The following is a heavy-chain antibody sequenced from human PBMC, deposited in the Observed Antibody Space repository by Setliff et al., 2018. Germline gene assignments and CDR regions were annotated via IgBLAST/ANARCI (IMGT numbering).Heavy chain of an antibody. CDR3: TRASSIAVAGSSI. Sequence: GGSLRLSCAASGFTFSSYSMNWVRQAPGKGLEWVSAISGSGGSTYYADSVKGRFTISRDNSKNTLYLQMNSPKTEDTAVYYCTRASSIAVAGSSIWGQGTLVTVSS. D-gene: IGHD6-19*01. CDR2: ISGSGGST. J-gene: IGHJ4*02. CDR1: GFTFSSYS. V-gene: IGHV3-23*01.